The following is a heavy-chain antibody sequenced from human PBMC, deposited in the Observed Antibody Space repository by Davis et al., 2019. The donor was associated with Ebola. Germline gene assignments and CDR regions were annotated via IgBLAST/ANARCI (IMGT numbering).Heavy chain of an antibody. CDR2: ISSSSSYI. CDR3: ARDLSIKYYYDSSGPY. J-gene: IGHJ4*02. D-gene: IGHD3-22*01. V-gene: IGHV3-21*01. Sequence: GESLKISCAASGFTFSSYSMNWVRQAPGKGLEWVSSISSSSSYIYYADSVKGRFTISRDNAKNSLYLQMNSLRAEDTAVYYCARDLSIKYYYDSSGPYWGQGTLVTVSS. CDR1: GFTFSSYS.